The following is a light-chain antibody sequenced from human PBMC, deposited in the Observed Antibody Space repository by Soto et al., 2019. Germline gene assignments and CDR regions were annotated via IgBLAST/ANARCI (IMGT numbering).Light chain of an antibody. CDR1: SSDVGGYNY. J-gene: IGLJ1*01. V-gene: IGLV2-14*01. Sequence: SVLTQPASVSGSPGQSITISCTGTSSDVGGYNYVSWYQQHPGKAPKLMIYDVSNRPSGVSNRFSGSKSGNTASLTISGLQAEDEADYYCSSYTSSSTLHVFGTGTKSPS. CDR3: SSYTSSSTLHV. CDR2: DVS.